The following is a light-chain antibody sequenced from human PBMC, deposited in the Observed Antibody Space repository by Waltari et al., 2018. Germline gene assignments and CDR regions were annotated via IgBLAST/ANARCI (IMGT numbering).Light chain of an antibody. J-gene: IGKJ2*01. CDR1: QSVSRSR. V-gene: IGKV3-20*01. Sequence: SPGKRATLSCRASQSVSRSRIAWYLHRPGQAPRLLIYGASGRATGIPDRFSGSGSGTDFSLTISRVEPEDFAVYYCQQFGSSVMYTFGQGTKLEIK. CDR2: GAS. CDR3: QQFGSSVMYT.